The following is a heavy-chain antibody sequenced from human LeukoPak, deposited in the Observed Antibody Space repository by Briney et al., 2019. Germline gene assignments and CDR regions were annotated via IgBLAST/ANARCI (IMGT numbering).Heavy chain of an antibody. CDR1: GFTFSSYE. J-gene: IGHJ5*02. V-gene: IGHV3-48*03. D-gene: IGHD6-25*01. CDR2: ITSSGNTM. CDR3: ARLRGKYWFDP. Sequence: PGGSLRLSCAASGFTFSSYEMNWVRQAPGKGLEWVSFITSSGNTMYYADPVKGRFTISRDNAKNSLYLQMNSLRADDTAVYYCARLRGKYWFDPWGQGTLVTVSS.